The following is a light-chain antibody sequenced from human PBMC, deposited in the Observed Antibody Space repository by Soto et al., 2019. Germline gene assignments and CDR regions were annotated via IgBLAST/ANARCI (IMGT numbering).Light chain of an antibody. CDR1: QDISNY. CDR2: DAS. J-gene: IGKJ3*01. V-gene: IGKV1-33*01. Sequence: DIQMTQSPSSLSASVGARVTITCQASQDISNYLNWYQQKSGRAPKLLIYDASNLETGVPSRFTGSGSGTDSTSIISSLQPEDIASYYCQQYYDPPTFGPGTKVEIK. CDR3: QQYYDPPT.